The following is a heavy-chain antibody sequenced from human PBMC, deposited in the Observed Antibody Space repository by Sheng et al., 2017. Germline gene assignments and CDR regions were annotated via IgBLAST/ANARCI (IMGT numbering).Heavy chain of an antibody. CDR3: VRGGDIVKYRRDYFDY. D-gene: IGHD5-12*01. CDR2: ISSSGSTI. CDR1: GFTFSSYE. Sequence: EVQLVESGGGLVQPGGSLRLSCAASGFTFSSYEMNWVRQAPGKGLEWVSYISSSGSTIYYADSVKGRFTISRDNAKNSLYLQMNSLRAEDTAVYYCVRGGDIVKYRRDYFDYWGQGTLVTVSS. V-gene: IGHV3-48*03. J-gene: IGHJ4*02.